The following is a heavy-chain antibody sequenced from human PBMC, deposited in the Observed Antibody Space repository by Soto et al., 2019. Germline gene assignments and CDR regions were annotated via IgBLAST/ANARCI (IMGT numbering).Heavy chain of an antibody. Sequence: GGSLSLSCAASGFPVSSNYMSWVRQAPGKGLEWVSVIYSGGSTYYADSVKGRFTISRDNSKNTLYLQMNSLRAEDTALYYCAKSGQSSWANMDVWGKGTTVTVSS. V-gene: IGHV3-66*01. CDR1: GFPVSSNY. CDR3: AKSGQSSWANMDV. J-gene: IGHJ6*04. CDR2: IYSGGST. D-gene: IGHD2-2*01.